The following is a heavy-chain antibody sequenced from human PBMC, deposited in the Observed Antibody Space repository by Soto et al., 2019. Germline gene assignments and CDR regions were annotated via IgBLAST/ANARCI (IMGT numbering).Heavy chain of an antibody. CDR3: ARDRIFGVVIWFDP. CDR2: INPNSGGT. J-gene: IGHJ5*02. Sequence: VKVSCKASGFTFTGYYMHWVRQAPGQGLEWMGWINPNSGGTNYAQKFQGRVTMTRDTSISTAYMELSRLRSDDTAVYYCARDRIFGVVIWFDPWGQGTLVTVSS. V-gene: IGHV1-2*02. D-gene: IGHD3-3*02. CDR1: GFTFTGYY.